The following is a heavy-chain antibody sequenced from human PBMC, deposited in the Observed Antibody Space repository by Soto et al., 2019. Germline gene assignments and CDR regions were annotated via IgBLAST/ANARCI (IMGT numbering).Heavy chain of an antibody. CDR2: IYYSGST. CDR3: ARSAVLRFPLHFDY. V-gene: IGHV4-59*01. Sequence: SETLSLTCTVSGGSISSYYWSWIRQPPGKGLEWIGYIYYSGSTNYNPSLKSRVTISVDTSKNQFSLRLSSVTAADTAVYYCARSAVLRFPLHFDYWGQGTLVTVSS. D-gene: IGHD3-3*01. J-gene: IGHJ4*02. CDR1: GGSISSYY.